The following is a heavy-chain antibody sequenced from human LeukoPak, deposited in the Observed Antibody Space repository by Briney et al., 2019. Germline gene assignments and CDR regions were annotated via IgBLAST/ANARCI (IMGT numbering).Heavy chain of an antibody. Sequence: ASVKVSCKASGYTFTSYGISWVRQAPGQGLEWMGWISAYNGNTNYAQKLQGRVTMTTDTSTSTAYMELRSLRSDDTAVYYCARGYKCGGDCYLGAEYFSTGARAPWSPSPQ. D-gene: IGHD2-21*02. V-gene: IGHV1-18*01. CDR1: GYTFTSYG. CDR3: ARGYKCGGDCYLGAEYFST. CDR2: ISAYNGNT. J-gene: IGHJ1*01.